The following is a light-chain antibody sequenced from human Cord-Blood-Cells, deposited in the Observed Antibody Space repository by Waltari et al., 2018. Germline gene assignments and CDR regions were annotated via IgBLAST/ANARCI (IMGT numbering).Light chain of an antibody. V-gene: IGKV3-15*01. J-gene: IGKJ4*01. CDR2: GAS. CDR3: QQYNNWPPLT. Sequence: EIVMTQSPATLSVSPGERATLSCRASQSVNSNLAWYQQKTGQAPRLLIYGASTRATGIPARFSGSGSGTEFTLTISSLQSEDCAVYYCQQYNNWPPLTFGGGTNVEIK. CDR1: QSVNSN.